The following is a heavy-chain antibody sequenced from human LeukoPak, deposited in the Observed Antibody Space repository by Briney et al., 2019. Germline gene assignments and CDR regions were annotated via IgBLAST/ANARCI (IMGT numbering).Heavy chain of an antibody. CDR2: INTDGSST. V-gene: IGHV3-74*01. CDR3: ARIASHSSTLYDGGY. J-gene: IGHJ4*02. Sequence: PGGSLRLSCAASGFTLSTYWMHWVRQAPGKGLVWVSRINTDGSSTAYADSVKGRFTISGDNAKNTLYLQMNSLRAEDTGVYFCARIASHSSTLYDGGYWGQGTLVTVSS. D-gene: IGHD6-13*01. CDR1: GFTLSTYW.